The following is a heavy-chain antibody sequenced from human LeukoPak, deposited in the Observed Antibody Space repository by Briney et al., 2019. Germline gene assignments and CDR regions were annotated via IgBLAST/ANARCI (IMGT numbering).Heavy chain of an antibody. Sequence: GGSLRLSCAASGFTFSSYAMSWVRQAPGKGLEWVSAISGSGGSTYYADSVKGRFTISRDNSKNTLYLQMNSLRAEDTAVYYCAKLYSSSWYGGNLFDPWGQGTLVTVSS. CDR1: GFTFSSYA. CDR3: AKLYSSSWYGGNLFDP. V-gene: IGHV3-23*01. J-gene: IGHJ5*02. CDR2: ISGSGGST. D-gene: IGHD6-13*01.